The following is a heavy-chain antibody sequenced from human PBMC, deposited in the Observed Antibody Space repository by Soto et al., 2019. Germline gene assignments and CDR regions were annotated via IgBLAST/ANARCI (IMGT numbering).Heavy chain of an antibody. D-gene: IGHD3-16*01. CDR3: ARDVRFGAFFTPGWFDP. V-gene: IGHV1-69*01. Sequence: QVQLVQSGAEVKKPGSSVKVSCKASGGTFSSYAISWVRQAPGQGLEWMGGIIPIFGTANYVQKVQGRVTITADESTSTDYMELSSLRSEDTAVYYCARDVRFGAFFTPGWFDPWGQGTLVTVSS. CDR1: GGTFSSYA. CDR2: IIPIFGTA. J-gene: IGHJ5*02.